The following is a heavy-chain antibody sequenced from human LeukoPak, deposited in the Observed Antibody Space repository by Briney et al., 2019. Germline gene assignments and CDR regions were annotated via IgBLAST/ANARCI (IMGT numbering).Heavy chain of an antibody. D-gene: IGHD2-2*02. J-gene: IGHJ5*02. CDR1: GGTFSSYA. CDR2: IIPILGIA. CDR3: ARDSRIVVVPAAIGWFDP. Sequence: WASVKVSCKASGGTFSSYAISWVRQAPGQGLEWMGRIIPILGIANYAQKFQGRVTITADKSTSTAYMELSSLRSEDTAVYYCARDSRIVVVPAAIGWFDPWGQGTLVTVSS. V-gene: IGHV1-69*04.